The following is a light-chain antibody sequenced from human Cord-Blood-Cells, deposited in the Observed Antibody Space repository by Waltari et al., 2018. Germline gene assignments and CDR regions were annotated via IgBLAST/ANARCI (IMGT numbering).Light chain of an antibody. CDR2: YVS. J-gene: IGLJ1*01. Sequence: QSALTQPASVSGSPGQSITISCTGTSSYVGGVSYVSWYQQHPGKAPKLMIYYVSNRPSGVSNRFSGSRSGKSASLTISGLQAEDEADYYCSSYTSSSPPFLFGTGTKVTVL. CDR3: SSYTSSSPPFL. V-gene: IGLV2-14*03. CDR1: SSYVGGVSY.